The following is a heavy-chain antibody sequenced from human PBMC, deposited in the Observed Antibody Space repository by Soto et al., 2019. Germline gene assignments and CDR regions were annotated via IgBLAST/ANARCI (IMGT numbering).Heavy chain of an antibody. CDR3: ARGSGPSWLYYYGMDV. Sequence: SLRLSCAASGFTFSSYDMHWVRQATGKGLEWVSAIGTAGDTYYPGSVKGRFTISRENAKNSLYLQMNSLRAEDTAVYYCARGSGPSWLYYYGMDVWGQGTTVTVSS. CDR2: IGTAGDT. CDR1: GFTFSSYD. J-gene: IGHJ6*02. D-gene: IGHD6-13*01. V-gene: IGHV3-13*01.